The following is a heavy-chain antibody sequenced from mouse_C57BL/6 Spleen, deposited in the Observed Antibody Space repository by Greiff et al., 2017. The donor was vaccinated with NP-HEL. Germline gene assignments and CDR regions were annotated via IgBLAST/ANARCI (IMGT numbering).Heavy chain of an antibody. Sequence: VQLQQSGPELVKPGASVKISCKASGYAFSSSWMNWVKQRPGKGLEWIGRIYPGDGDTNYNGKFKGKATLTADKSSSTAYMQLSSLTSEDSAVYFCARGNYDYDGLFAYWGQGTLVTVSA. V-gene: IGHV1-82*01. CDR1: GYAFSSSW. J-gene: IGHJ3*01. CDR3: ARGNYDYDGLFAY. CDR2: IYPGDGDT. D-gene: IGHD2-4*01.